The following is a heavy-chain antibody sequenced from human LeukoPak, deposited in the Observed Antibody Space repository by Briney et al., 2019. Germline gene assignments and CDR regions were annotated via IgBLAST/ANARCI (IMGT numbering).Heavy chain of an antibody. CDR3: ARDWEYYDSSGYSEYFQH. CDR2: IYTSGST. V-gene: IGHV4-39*07. CDR1: GGSISSSSYY. D-gene: IGHD3-22*01. Sequence: PSETLSLTCTVSGGSISSSSYYWGWIRQPPGKGLEWIGRIYTSGSTNYNPSLKSRVTMSVDTSKNQFSLKLSSVTAADTAVYYCARDWEYYDSSGYSEYFQHWGQGTLVTVSS. J-gene: IGHJ1*01.